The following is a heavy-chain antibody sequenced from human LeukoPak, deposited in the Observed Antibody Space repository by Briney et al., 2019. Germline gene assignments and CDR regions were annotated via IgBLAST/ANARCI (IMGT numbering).Heavy chain of an antibody. Sequence: AETLSLACTVYGGSFSRYYWIWLRQPPGKGLEWIGETNQRGTTNYNPSLKSRLSISLDASKNQFSLSLRSATAADTAVYYCARDGGPNNYWFDVWGPGTLVTVSS. CDR3: ARDGGPNNYWFDV. V-gene: IGHV4-34*01. D-gene: IGHD4-23*01. CDR1: GGSFSRYY. J-gene: IGHJ5*02. CDR2: TNQRGTT.